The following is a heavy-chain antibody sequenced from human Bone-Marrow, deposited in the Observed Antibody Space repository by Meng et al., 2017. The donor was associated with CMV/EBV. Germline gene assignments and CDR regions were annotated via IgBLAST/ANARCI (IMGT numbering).Heavy chain of an antibody. V-gene: IGHV4-34*01. CDR3: ARCTIFGVVSVDY. J-gene: IGHJ4*02. D-gene: IGHD3-3*01. CDR1: GGSFSGYY. CDR2: INHSGST. Sequence: QVQLQQWGAGLLKPSETLSLTCAVYGGSFSGYYWSWIRQPPGKGLEWIGEINHSGSTNYNPSLKSRVTISVDTSKNQFSLKLSSVTAADTAVYYCARCTIFGVVSVDYWGQGTLITVSS.